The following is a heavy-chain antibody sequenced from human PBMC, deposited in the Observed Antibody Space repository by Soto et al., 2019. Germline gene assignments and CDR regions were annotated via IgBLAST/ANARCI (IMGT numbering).Heavy chain of an antibody. CDR3: ARSYYDFWSGHYYYYGMDV. Sequence: SQTLSLTCAISGDSVSSNSAAWSWIRQSPSRGLEWLGRTYYRSKWYNDYAVSVKSRITINPDTSKNQFSLQLNSVTPEDTAVYYCARSYYDFWSGHYYYYGMDVWGQGTTVTVSS. CDR1: GDSVSSNSAA. CDR2: TYYRSKWYN. D-gene: IGHD3-3*01. V-gene: IGHV6-1*01. J-gene: IGHJ6*02.